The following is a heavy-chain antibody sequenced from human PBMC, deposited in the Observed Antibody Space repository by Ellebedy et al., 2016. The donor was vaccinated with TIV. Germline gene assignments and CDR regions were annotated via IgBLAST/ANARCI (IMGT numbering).Heavy chain of an antibody. Sequence: PGGSLRLSCAASGFTFSGYYMSRFRQAPGKGPGWVSYISYSGDLMYYADSVKGRFTTSRDNAENSVYLQMNSLRAEDTAVYYCARLGVIAAAGASDYWGQGTLVIVSS. CDR2: ISYSGDLM. V-gene: IGHV3-11*01. CDR3: ARLGVIAAAGASDY. D-gene: IGHD6-13*01. J-gene: IGHJ4*02. CDR1: GFTFSGYY.